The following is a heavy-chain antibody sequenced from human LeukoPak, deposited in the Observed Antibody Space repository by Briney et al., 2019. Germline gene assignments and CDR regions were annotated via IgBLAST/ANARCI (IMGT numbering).Heavy chain of an antibody. CDR3: ARDFSGWYDY. V-gene: IGHV4-59*01. Sequence: SETLSLTCTVSGGSISSYYWSWIRQPPGKGLEWIGYIYYSGSTNYNPTLKSRVTISVDTSKNQFSLKLSSVTAADTAVYYCARDFSGWYDYWGQGTLVTVSS. CDR1: GGSISSYY. D-gene: IGHD6-19*01. CDR2: IYYSGST. J-gene: IGHJ4*02.